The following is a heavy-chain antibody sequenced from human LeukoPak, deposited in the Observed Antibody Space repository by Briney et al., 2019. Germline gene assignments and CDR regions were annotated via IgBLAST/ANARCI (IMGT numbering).Heavy chain of an antibody. V-gene: IGHV4-38-2*02. J-gene: IGHJ2*01. CDR3: ARDWVVTSYWYFDL. CDR1: GFSISSGYY. Sequence: PSETLSLTCAVSGFSISSGYYWGWIRQPPGKGLKYIGSIYRSGNTYYNPSLKSRVTISVDTSKNQFFLKLSSVTAADTAVYYCARDWVVTSYWYFDLWGRGTLVTVSS. CDR2: IYRSGNT. D-gene: IGHD2-21*02.